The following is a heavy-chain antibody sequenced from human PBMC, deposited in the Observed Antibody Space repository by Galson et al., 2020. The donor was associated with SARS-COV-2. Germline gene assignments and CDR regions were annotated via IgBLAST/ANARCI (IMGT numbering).Heavy chain of an antibody. Sequence: SETLSLTCTVSGGSISSGSYYWSWIRQPAGKGLEWIGRIYTSGSTNYNPSLKSRVTISVDTSKNQFSLKLSSVTAADTAVCYCARAGGNIPTVYYGMDVWGQGTTVTVSS. J-gene: IGHJ6*02. D-gene: IGHD3-16*01. CDR2: IYTSGST. CDR1: GGSISSGSYY. CDR3: ARAGGNIPTVYYGMDV. V-gene: IGHV4-61*02.